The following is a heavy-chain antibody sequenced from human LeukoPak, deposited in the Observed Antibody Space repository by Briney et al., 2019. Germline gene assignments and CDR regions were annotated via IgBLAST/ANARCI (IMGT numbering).Heavy chain of an antibody. J-gene: IGHJ6*02. CDR1: GFTFSDYY. CDR2: ISSSGSTI. V-gene: IGHV3-11*04. CDR3: ASLPADYYYGMDV. Sequence: GGSLRLSCAASGFTFSDYYMSWIRQAPGKGLEWVSYISSSGSTIYYADSVKGRFTISRDNAKNSLYLQMNSLRAEDTAVYYCASLPADYYYGMDVWGQGTTVTVSS.